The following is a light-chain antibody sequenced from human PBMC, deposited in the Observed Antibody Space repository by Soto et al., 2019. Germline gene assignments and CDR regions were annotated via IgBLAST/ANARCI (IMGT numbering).Light chain of an antibody. V-gene: IGKV3D-11*02. CDR2: DAS. Sequence: ETVMTQSPGTLSVSLGERATLSCRASQSVSNNLAWFQQKPGQVPRLLIYDASNRATGIPARFSGSGSGTDFTLTISSLEPEDFAVYYCQQRLNWQVTFGQGTRLEIK. J-gene: IGKJ5*01. CDR1: QSVSNN. CDR3: QQRLNWQVT.